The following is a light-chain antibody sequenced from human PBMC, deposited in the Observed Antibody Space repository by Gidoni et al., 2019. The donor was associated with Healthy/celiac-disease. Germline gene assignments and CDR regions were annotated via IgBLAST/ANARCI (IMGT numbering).Light chain of an antibody. Sequence: DLQMTQSPSTLSASVGDRVTITGRASQSISSWWARYQQNPGKAPKLLLYDAARLESGVPSRVSGSGSGIALTISSLGLQADAVATYYRQEYNSYSTFGQGTKLEIK. CDR3: QEYNSYST. J-gene: IGKJ2*01. V-gene: IGKV1-5*01. CDR1: QSISSW. CDR2: DAA.